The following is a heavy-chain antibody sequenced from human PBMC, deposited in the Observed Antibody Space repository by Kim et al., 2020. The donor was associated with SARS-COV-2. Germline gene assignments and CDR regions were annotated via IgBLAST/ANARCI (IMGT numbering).Heavy chain of an antibody. Sequence: SETLSLTCAVYGGSFSGYYWSWIRQPPGKGLEWIGEINHSGSTNYNPSLKSRATLSVKRSKNQSSLKLSSVTAADTAVYYCARVSLLGGLLRGPKYNFD. V-gene: IGHV4-34*01. CDR1: GGSFSGYY. J-gene: IGHJ4*01. D-gene: IGHD3-3*01. CDR2: INHSGST. CDR3: ARVSLLGGLLRGPKYNFD.